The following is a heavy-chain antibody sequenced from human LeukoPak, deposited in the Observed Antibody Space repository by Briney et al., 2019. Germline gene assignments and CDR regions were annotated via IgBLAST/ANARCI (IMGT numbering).Heavy chain of an antibody. Sequence: SETLSLTCTVSGDSFSYFYWSWIRQPPGKGLEWIGYIYNSGSTSYNPSLKSRVTISLDTSQNQFSLKLSSLTAADTAVYYCARGVVAAAGRIFDFWGQGTLVTVSS. CDR2: IYNSGST. J-gene: IGHJ4*02. D-gene: IGHD6-13*01. CDR3: ARGVVAAAGRIFDF. V-gene: IGHV4-59*01. CDR1: GDSFSYFY.